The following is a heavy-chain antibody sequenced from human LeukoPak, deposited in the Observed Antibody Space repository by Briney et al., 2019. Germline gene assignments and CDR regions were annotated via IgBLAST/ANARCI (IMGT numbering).Heavy chain of an antibody. V-gene: IGHV1-18*01. J-gene: IGHJ4*02. CDR3: ARTYGSGSHIDY. Sequence: ASVKVSCKASGYTFTSYGISWVRQAPGQGLEWMGWISAYNGNTNYAQKLQGRVTITADKSTSTAYMELSSLRSEDTAVYYCARTYGSGSHIDYWGQGTLVTVSS. D-gene: IGHD3-10*01. CDR1: GYTFTSYG. CDR2: ISAYNGNT.